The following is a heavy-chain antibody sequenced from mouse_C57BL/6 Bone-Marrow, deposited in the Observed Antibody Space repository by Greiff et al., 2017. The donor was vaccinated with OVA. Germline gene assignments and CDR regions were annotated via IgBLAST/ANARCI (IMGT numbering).Heavy chain of an antibody. D-gene: IGHD2-1*01. Sequence: EVKLMESGPVLVKPGASVKMSCKASGYTFTDYYMNWVKQSHGKSLEWIGVINPYNGGTSYNQKFKGKATLTVDKSSSTAYMELNSLTTEVSAVDYGAYGNYAWFAYWGQGTLVTVSA. CDR3: AYGNYAWFAY. J-gene: IGHJ3*01. CDR1: GYTFTDYY. CDR2: INPYNGGT. V-gene: IGHV1-19*01.